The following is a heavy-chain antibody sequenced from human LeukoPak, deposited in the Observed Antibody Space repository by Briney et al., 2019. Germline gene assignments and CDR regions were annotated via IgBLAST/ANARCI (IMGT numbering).Heavy chain of an antibody. CDR1: GFTFSTYT. CDR2: ISSDGRNK. CDR3: AGEYRSAWTSFDY. D-gene: IGHD6-19*01. J-gene: IGHJ4*02. Sequence: PGGSLRLSCAASGFTFSTYTMNWVRQAPGKGLEWVSFISSDGRNKYYADSVKGRFTISRDNSESTLSLQMNSLRAEDTAVYYCAGEYRSAWTSFDYWGQGTLVTVSS. V-gene: IGHV3-30*04.